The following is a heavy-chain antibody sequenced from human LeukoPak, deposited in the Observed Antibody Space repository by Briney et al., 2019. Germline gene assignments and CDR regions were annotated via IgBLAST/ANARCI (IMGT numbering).Heavy chain of an antibody. J-gene: IGHJ4*02. V-gene: IGHV3-23*01. Sequence: PGGSLRLSCAASGFTVSSNYMSWVRQAPGKGLEWVSAISGSGGSTYYADSVKGRFTISRDNSKNTLYLQMNSLRAEDTAVYYCAKGGVTGDYFDYWGQGTLVTVSS. CDR2: ISGSGGST. D-gene: IGHD1-20*01. CDR1: GFTVSSNY. CDR3: AKGGVTGDYFDY.